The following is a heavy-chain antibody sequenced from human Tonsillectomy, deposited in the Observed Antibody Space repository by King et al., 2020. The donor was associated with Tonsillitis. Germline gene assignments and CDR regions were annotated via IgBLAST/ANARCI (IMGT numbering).Heavy chain of an antibody. D-gene: IGHD5-24*01. CDR2: IYYSGST. CDR3: ARRRDGYNYEIDY. V-gene: IGHV4-39*01. Sequence: QLQESGPGLVKPSETLSLTCTVSGGSISSSSYYWGWIRQPPGKGLEWIGSIYYSGSTYYNPSLKSRVTISVDTSKNQFSLKLSSVTAADTAVYYCARRRDGYNYEIDYWGQGTLVTVSS. J-gene: IGHJ4*02. CDR1: GGSISSSSYY.